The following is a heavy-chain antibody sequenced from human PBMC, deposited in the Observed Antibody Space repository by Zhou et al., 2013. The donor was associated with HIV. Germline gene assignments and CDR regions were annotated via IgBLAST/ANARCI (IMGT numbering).Heavy chain of an antibody. D-gene: IGHD1-20*01. V-gene: IGHV1-46*01. Sequence: QVQLVQSGAEVREPGASVKVSCKTSGYTFTKYYLHWVRQAPGQGLEWMGIVHPSSGTTLNAQRFQDRVTLTRDTSISTVYMELRGLRSDDTALYFCASYGPGYNWMYSWGQGTLVTVSS. J-gene: IGHJ4*02. CDR2: VHPSSGTT. CDR3: ASYGPGYNWMYS. CDR1: GYTFTKYY.